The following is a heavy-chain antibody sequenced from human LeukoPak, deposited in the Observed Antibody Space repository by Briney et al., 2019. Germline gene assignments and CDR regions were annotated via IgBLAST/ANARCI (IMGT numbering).Heavy chain of an antibody. CDR2: ITSSGTYI. CDR3: AEDESPYYDIMTAYCPFDY. J-gene: IGHJ4*02. CDR1: GFTFNNYN. V-gene: IGHV3-21*01. D-gene: IGHD3-9*01. Sequence: GGSLRLSCATSGFTFNNYNMNWVRQAPGRALEWVSSITSSGTYIFYADSVKGRFTISRDNAKNSLYLQINSLRPEDTAVYYCAEDESPYYDIMTAYCPFDYWGQGTLVTVSS.